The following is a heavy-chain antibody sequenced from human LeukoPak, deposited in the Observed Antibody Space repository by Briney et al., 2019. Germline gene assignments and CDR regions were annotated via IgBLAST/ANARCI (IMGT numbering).Heavy chain of an antibody. CDR2: ISPYNGNT. J-gene: IGHJ3*02. D-gene: IGHD3-22*01. CDR3: ARDLDSSGYSDAFDI. V-gene: IGHV1-18*01. Sequence: ASVKVSCKASGYTFSSYGITWVRQAPGQRLEWMGWISPYNGNTNYAQRLQGRVTMTTDTSTSTAYMELRSLRSDDTAVYYCARDLDSSGYSDAFDIWGQGTMVTISS. CDR1: GYTFSSYG.